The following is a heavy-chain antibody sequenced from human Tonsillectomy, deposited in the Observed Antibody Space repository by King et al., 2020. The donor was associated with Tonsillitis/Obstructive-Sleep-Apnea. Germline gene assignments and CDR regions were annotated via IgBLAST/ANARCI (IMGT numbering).Heavy chain of an antibody. D-gene: IGHD1-26*01. CDR2: ISSSGSTI. V-gene: IGHV3-48*03. J-gene: IGHJ4*02. CDR3: ARDVSGVGATPDY. CDR1: GFTFSNYE. Sequence: VQLVESGGGLVQPGGSLRLSCAASGFTFSNYEMNWVRQAPGKGLEWVSYISSSGSTIYYADSVKGRFTISRDNARSSVYLQMNSLRADDTAVYYCARDVSGVGATPDYWGQGTLATVSS.